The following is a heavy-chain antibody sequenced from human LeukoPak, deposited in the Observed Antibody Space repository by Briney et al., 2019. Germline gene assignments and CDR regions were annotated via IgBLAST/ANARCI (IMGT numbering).Heavy chain of an antibody. V-gene: IGHV3-66*01. CDR1: GFIVSNNY. Sequence: PGGSLRLSCAVSGFIVSNNYMTWVRQAPGKGLEWVSVTYTGGSTYYADSVKGRFTISRDDSKNTLYLQMNSLRVEDTAVYYCARDQKSGSSFQDWGQGTLVTVSS. J-gene: IGHJ1*01. D-gene: IGHD6-13*01. CDR2: TYTGGST. CDR3: ARDQKSGSSFQD.